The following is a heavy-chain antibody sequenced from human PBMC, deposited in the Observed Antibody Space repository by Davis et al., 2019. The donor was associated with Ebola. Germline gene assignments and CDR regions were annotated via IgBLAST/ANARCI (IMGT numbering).Heavy chain of an antibody. CDR2: INRDGSTT. V-gene: IGHV3-74*03. Sequence: HTGGSLRLSCAASGFTFSSYWMHWVRQAPGKGLVWVSCINRDGSTTTYADSVKGRFTISRDNAKNSVYLQMSGLRAEDTAVYYCAAGKLTFDYWGQGTPLIVSS. CDR3: AAGKLTFDY. D-gene: IGHD3-10*01. J-gene: IGHJ4*02. CDR1: GFTFSSYW.